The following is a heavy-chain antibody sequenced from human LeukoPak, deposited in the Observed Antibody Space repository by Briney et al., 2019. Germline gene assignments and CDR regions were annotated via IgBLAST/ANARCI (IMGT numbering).Heavy chain of an antibody. Sequence: ASVKVSCKASGYTFTSYHMHWVRQAPGQGLEWMGGIIPIFGTANYAQKFQGRVTITADESTSTAYMELSSLRSEDTAVYYCARGSHYDILTGHFDYWGQGTLVTVSS. V-gene: IGHV1-69*13. J-gene: IGHJ4*02. CDR1: GYTFTSYH. CDR3: ARGSHYDILTGHFDY. CDR2: IIPIFGTA. D-gene: IGHD3-9*01.